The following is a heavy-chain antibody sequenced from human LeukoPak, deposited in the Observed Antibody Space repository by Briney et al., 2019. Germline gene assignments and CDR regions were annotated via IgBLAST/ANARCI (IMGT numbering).Heavy chain of an antibody. V-gene: IGHV1-2*02. D-gene: IGHD2-8*01. CDR1: GYTFTGYY. Sequence: AASVKVSCKASGYTFTGYYMHWVRQAPGQGLEWMGWINPNSGGTNYAQKFQGRVTMTRDTSISPVYMELGTLTSDDTDVYYCAREGLMKGSEDDHNWFDPWGQGTLVTVSS. CDR3: AREGLMKGSEDDHNWFDP. J-gene: IGHJ5*02. CDR2: INPNSGGT.